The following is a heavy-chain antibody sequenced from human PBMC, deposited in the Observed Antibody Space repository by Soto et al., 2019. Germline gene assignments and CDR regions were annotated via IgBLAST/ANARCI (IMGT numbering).Heavy chain of an antibody. Sequence: EVQLLDSGGGLVQPGGSLRPSCAASGFTFSPYAMGWVRKAPGKGLEGVSPISGSGDSTYYANSVKGRFTISRDNSRNTLDLQMNSLRVEDTAVYYCAKGGEGSCSKTSCLYFSDYWGQGTLVTVSS. V-gene: IGHV3-23*01. J-gene: IGHJ4*02. D-gene: IGHD2-2*01. CDR1: GFTFSPYA. CDR3: AKGGEGSCSKTSCLYFSDY. CDR2: ISGSGDST.